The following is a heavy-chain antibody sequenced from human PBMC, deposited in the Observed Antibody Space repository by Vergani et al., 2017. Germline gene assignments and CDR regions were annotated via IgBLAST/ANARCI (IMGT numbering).Heavy chain of an antibody. CDR3: ARVVMVRGVIITLDGMDV. D-gene: IGHD3-10*01. Sequence: QVQLVQSGAEVKKPGASVKVSCKASGYTFTGYSMHWVRQAPGQGLEWMGWINPNSGGTNYAQKFQGRVTITRDTSISTAYLELSRLRSDDTAVYYCARVVMVRGVIITLDGMDVWGQGTTVTVSS. J-gene: IGHJ6*02. CDR1: GYTFTGYS. V-gene: IGHV1-2*02. CDR2: INPNSGGT.